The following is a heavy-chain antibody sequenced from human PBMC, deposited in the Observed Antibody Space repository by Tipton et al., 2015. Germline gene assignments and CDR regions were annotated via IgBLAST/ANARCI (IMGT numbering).Heavy chain of an antibody. V-gene: IGHV5-51*01. CDR1: GYTFAVDW. CDR3: ARRSRKYSSYED. D-gene: IGHD3-16*01. J-gene: IGHJ4*02. CDR2: IFPGDSDP. Sequence: QLVQSGPEVKKPGESLKISCKASGYTFAVDWIAWVRQMPGKGLEWMGIIFPGDSDPTYSPSFQGHVIISADKSSSTAYLQWSSLKASDTAMYYCARRSRKYSSYEDWGQGTLVTVSS.